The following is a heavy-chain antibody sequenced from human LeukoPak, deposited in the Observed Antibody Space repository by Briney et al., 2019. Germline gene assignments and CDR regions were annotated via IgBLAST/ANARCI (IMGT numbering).Heavy chain of an antibody. CDR2: IIPILGIA. CDR1: GYTFTSYY. Sequence: GASVKVSCKASGYTFTSYYMHWVRQAPGQGLEWMGRIIPILGIANYAQKFQGRVTITADKSTSTAYMELSSLRSEDTAVYYCARENSSGSPWDGMDVWGQGTTVTVSS. CDR3: ARENSSGSPWDGMDV. J-gene: IGHJ6*02. V-gene: IGHV1-69*04. D-gene: IGHD6-19*01.